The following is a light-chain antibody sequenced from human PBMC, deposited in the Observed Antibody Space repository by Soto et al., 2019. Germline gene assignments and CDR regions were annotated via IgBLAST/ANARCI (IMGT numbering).Light chain of an antibody. CDR3: QQYHNSPPRT. CDR1: QSVSIK. J-gene: IGKJ5*01. Sequence: IIKTQSPASLSLSPGERSXXSCRASQSVSIKLAWYQQKPGQAPRLLIYDTSTRATGIPARFSGSWSGTELTLTIRSLQYEDFAVYYSQQYHNSPPRTVGQGTRLEIK. CDR2: DTS. V-gene: IGKV3-15*01.